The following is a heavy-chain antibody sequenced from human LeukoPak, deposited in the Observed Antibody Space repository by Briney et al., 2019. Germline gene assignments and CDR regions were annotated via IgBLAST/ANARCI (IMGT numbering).Heavy chain of an antibody. CDR2: IYTSGST. D-gene: IGHD3-3*01. J-gene: IGHJ4*02. CDR3: ARVKYYDFWSGYYPYFDY. CDR1: GGSISSYY. Sequence: SETLSLTCTVSGGSISSYYWSWIRQPAGKGLEWIGRIYTSGSTNYNPSLKSRVTISVDTSKNQFSLKLSSVTAADTAVYYCARVKYYDFWSGYYPYFDYWGQGTLVTVSS. V-gene: IGHV4-4*07.